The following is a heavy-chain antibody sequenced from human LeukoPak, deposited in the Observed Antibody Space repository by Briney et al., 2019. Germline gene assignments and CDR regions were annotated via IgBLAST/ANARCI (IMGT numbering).Heavy chain of an antibody. Sequence: SETLSLTCTVSGGSISSYYWSWIRQPPGKGLEWIGYVYYSGSTNYNPSLKSRVTISVDTSKNQFSLKLGSVTAADTAVYYCARDSSGGAPIFDYWGQGTLVTVSS. CDR2: VYYSGST. J-gene: IGHJ4*02. CDR1: GGSISSYY. V-gene: IGHV4-59*01. CDR3: ARDSSGGAPIFDY. D-gene: IGHD3-10*01.